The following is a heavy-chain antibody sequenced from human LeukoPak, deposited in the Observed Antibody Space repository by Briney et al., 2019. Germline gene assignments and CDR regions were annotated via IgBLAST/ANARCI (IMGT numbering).Heavy chain of an antibody. CDR1: GFTFNTYA. CDR3: AKGDSVVVTPNLDY. Sequence: GGSLRLSCAASGFTFNTYAMSWVRQAPGKGLEWVSVISGSGGSTYYVDSVKGRFSISRDNSKNTLYLQMNSLRADDTAVYYRAKGDSVVVTPNLDYWGQGTLVTVSS. D-gene: IGHD2-21*02. J-gene: IGHJ4*02. CDR2: ISGSGGST. V-gene: IGHV3-23*01.